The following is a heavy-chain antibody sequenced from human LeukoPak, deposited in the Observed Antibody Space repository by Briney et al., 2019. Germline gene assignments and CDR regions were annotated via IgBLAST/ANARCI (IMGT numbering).Heavy chain of an antibody. CDR2: IIPILGIA. D-gene: IGHD5-12*01. CDR1: GGTFSSYA. Sequence: GASVKVSCKASGGTFSSYAISWVRQAPGQGLEWMGRIIPILGIANYAQKFQGRVTITADKSTSTAYMELSSLRSEDTAVYYCARDRGYRGYDYGPPGDFDYWGQGTLVTVSS. CDR3: ARDRGYRGYDYGPPGDFDY. J-gene: IGHJ4*02. V-gene: IGHV1-69*04.